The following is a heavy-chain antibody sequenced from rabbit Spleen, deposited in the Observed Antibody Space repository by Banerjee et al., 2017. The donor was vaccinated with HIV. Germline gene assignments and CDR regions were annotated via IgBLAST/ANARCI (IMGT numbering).Heavy chain of an antibody. J-gene: IGHJ6*01. D-gene: IGHD8-1*01. CDR1: GFSFSDRDV. CDR2: IDTSDGDT. CDR3: ARDSGSSFSSYGMDL. Sequence: QEQLEESGGGLVKPEGSLTLTCKASGFSFSDRDVMCWVRQAPGKGLEWIACIDTSDGDTDSANWPKGRFTISKASSTTVTLKMTSLTAADTATYFCARDSGSSFSSYGMDLWGQGTLVTVS. V-gene: IGHV1S45*01.